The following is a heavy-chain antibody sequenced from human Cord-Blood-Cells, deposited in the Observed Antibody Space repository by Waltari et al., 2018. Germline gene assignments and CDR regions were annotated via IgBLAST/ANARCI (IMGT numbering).Heavy chain of an antibody. CDR2: ISYDGSNK. CDR1: GVTFSSYA. V-gene: IGHV3-30*04. D-gene: IGHD6-19*01. J-gene: IGHJ4*02. CDR3: AREAVAGNYFDY. Sequence: QVQLVESGGGVVQPGRSLRLSCAASGVTFSSYAMHWVRQAPGTALEWVAVISYDGSNKYYADSVKGRFTISRDNSKNTLYLQMNSLRAEDTAVYYCAREAVAGNYFDYWGQGTLVTVSS.